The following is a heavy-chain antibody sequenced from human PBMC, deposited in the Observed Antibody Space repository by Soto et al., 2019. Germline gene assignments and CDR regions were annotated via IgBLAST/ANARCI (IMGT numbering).Heavy chain of an antibody. D-gene: IGHD6-19*01. Sequence: PGGSLRLSCAASGFTFSSYAMSWVRQAPGKGLEWVSAISGSGGSTYYADSVKGRFTIPRDNSKNTLYLQMNSLRAEDTAVYYCAKAPYEAVAGRGIYYFDYWGQGTLVTVSS. V-gene: IGHV3-23*01. CDR1: GFTFSSYA. J-gene: IGHJ4*02. CDR2: ISGSGGST. CDR3: AKAPYEAVAGRGIYYFDY.